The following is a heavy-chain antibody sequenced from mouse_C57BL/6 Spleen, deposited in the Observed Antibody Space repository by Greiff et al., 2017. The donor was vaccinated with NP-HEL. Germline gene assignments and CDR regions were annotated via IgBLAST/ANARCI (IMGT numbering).Heavy chain of an antibody. CDR1: GYTFTSYG. Sequence: QVQLQQSGAELARPGASVKLSCKASGYTFTSYGISWVKQSTGQGLEWIGEIYPRSGNTYYNEKFKGKATLTADKSSSTAYMALRSLTSEDAAVYFCAGDGRGSSYSYCYFDVWGTGTTVTVSS. CDR2: IYPRSGNT. CDR3: AGDGRGSSYSYCYFDV. J-gene: IGHJ1*03. D-gene: IGHD1-1*01. V-gene: IGHV1-81*01.